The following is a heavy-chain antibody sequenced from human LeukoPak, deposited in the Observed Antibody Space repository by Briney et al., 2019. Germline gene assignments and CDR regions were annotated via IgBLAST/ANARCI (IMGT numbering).Heavy chain of an antibody. Sequence: PSETLSLTCTVSGGSIISSDYHWGWVRQPPGKGLEWVAVISYDGSNKYYADSVKGRFTISRDNSKNTLYLQMNSLRVEDTAVYYCARDWTDYFDYWGQGTLVTVSS. CDR3: ARDWTDYFDY. V-gene: IGHV3-30-3*01. J-gene: IGHJ4*02. D-gene: IGHD3/OR15-3a*01. CDR2: ISYDGSNK. CDR1: GGSIISSD.